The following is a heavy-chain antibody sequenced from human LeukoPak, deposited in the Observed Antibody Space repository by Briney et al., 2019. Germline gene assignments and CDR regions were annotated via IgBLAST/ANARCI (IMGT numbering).Heavy chain of an antibody. CDR2: ISSSSSYI. CDR3: ARAFNRREYQLLWRYYYYYMDV. CDR1: GFTFSSYS. D-gene: IGHD2-2*01. J-gene: IGHJ6*03. V-gene: IGHV3-21*01. Sequence: PGGSLRLSCAASGFTFSSYSMNWVRQAPGKGLEWVSSISSSSSYIYYADSVKGRFTISRDNAKNSLYLQMNSLRAEDTAVYYCARAFNRREYQLLWRYYYYYMDVWGKGTTVTISS.